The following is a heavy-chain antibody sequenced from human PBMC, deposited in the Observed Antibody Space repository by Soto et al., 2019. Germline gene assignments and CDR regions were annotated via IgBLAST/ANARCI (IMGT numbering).Heavy chain of an antibody. D-gene: IGHD6-19*01. V-gene: IGHV3-30*18. CDR3: ANGPYRLVRLDY. J-gene: IGHJ4*02. Sequence: QVQLVESGGGVVQPGRSLRLSCAVSGFTFSSYGMHWVRQAPGKGLEWVAVISYDGSNKYYADSVKGRFTISRDNSKNTLYLQMNSLRAEDTAVYYCANGPYRLVRLDYWGQGTLVTVSS. CDR1: GFTFSSYG. CDR2: ISYDGSNK.